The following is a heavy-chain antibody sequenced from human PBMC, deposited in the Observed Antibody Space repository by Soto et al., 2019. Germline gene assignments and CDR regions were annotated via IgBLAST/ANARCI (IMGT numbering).Heavy chain of an antibody. V-gene: IGHV1-3*01. D-gene: IGHD2-2*01. Sequence: ASVKVSCKASGYTFTSYAMHWVRQAPGQRLEWMGWINAGNGNTKYSQKFQGRVTITRDTSASTAYMELSSLRSEDTAVYYCARDKLDPNDYQLPHYYYYGMDVWGQGTKVTVSS. CDR2: INAGNGNT. CDR3: ARDKLDPNDYQLPHYYYYGMDV. CDR1: GYTFTSYA. J-gene: IGHJ6*02.